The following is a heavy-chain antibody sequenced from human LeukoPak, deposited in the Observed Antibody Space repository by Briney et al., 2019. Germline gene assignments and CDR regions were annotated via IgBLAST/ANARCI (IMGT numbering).Heavy chain of an antibody. CDR3: ASLRAEIAARRQVQNWFDP. D-gene: IGHD6-6*01. J-gene: IGHJ5*02. CDR2: TNPNSGNT. CDR1: GYTFTSYD. Sequence: ASVTVSRKSSGYTFTSYDINWVRQATGQGLEWMGWTNPNSGNTGYAQKFQGRVNMTRNTPISTAYMELSSLRSEDTAVYYCASLRAEIAARRQVQNWFDPWGQGTLVTVSS. V-gene: IGHV1-8*01.